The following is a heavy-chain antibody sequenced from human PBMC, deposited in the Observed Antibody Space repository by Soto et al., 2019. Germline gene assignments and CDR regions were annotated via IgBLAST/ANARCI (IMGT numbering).Heavy chain of an antibody. CDR2: IKQDGSEK. J-gene: IGHJ3*02. Sequence: HPGGSLRLSCAASGFTFSSYWMSWVRQAPGKGLEWVANIKQDGSEKYYVDSVKGRFTISRDNAKNSLYLQMNSLRAEDTAVYYCASGLWEIQLWRDDAFDIWGQGTMVTVSS. V-gene: IGHV3-7*01. CDR1: GFTFSSYW. D-gene: IGHD5-18*01. CDR3: ASGLWEIQLWRDDAFDI.